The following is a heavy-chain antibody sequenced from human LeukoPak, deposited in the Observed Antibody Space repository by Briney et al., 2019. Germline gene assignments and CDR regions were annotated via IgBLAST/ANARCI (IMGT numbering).Heavy chain of an antibody. J-gene: IGHJ2*01. CDR1: GYTFTSYA. CDR2: ISAFTGDT. Sequence: GASVKVSCRASGYTFTSYAISWVRQAPGQGLEWMGWISAFTGDTRFAQKVQGRVTMTTDTSTSTAYMELRSLRSDDTAVYYCARGVGAARYFDLWGRGTLVTVSS. CDR3: ARGVGAARYFDL. V-gene: IGHV1-18*01. D-gene: IGHD3-10*01.